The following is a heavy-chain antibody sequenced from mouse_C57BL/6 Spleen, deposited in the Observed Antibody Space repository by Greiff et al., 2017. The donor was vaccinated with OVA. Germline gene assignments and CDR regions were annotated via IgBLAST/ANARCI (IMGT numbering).Heavy chain of an antibody. CDR1: GYTFTSYW. Sequence: QVQLQQPGAELVRPGTSVKLSCKASGYTFTSYWMHWVKQRPGQGLEWIGVIDPSDSYTNYNQKLKGKATLTVDTSSNTAYMQLSSLTSEDSAVYYCARDLLWLRGAMDYWGQGTSVTVSS. CDR2: IDPSDSYT. J-gene: IGHJ4*01. D-gene: IGHD2-9*01. V-gene: IGHV1-59*01. CDR3: ARDLLWLRGAMDY.